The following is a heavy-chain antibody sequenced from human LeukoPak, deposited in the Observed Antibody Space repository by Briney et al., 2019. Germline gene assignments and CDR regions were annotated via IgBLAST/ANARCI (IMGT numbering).Heavy chain of an antibody. V-gene: IGHV3-48*03. D-gene: IGHD3-22*01. J-gene: IGHJ3*02. CDR2: ISGGGAPI. CDR3: ARDISPDDYFDSHKCYYDAFDI. Sequence: QPGGSLRLSCAASGFSFSSYEMHWVRQAPGKGLEWLSYISGGGAPIYYADSVKGRFAISRDNAKNSLYLQMSSLKTEDTAVYYCARDISPDDYFDSHKCYYDAFDIWGQGTLVTVSS. CDR1: GFSFSSYE.